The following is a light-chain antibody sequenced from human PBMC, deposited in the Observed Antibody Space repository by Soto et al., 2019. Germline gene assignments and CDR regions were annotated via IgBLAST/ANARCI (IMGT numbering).Light chain of an antibody. CDR3: QKYNSAPWT. V-gene: IGKV1-27*01. J-gene: IGKJ1*01. Sequence: DIQMTQSPSSLSASVGDRVTITCRASQGISNYLAWYQQQPGKVPKLLIYVASTLQSGVPSRFSGSGSGTDFPLTISSLQPEDVATYSCQKYNSAPWTFGQGTKVEIK. CDR1: QGISNY. CDR2: VAS.